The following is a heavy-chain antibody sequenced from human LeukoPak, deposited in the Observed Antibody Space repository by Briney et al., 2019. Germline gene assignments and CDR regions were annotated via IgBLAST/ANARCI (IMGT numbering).Heavy chain of an antibody. Sequence: PGGSLRLSCAASGFTFSSYAMHWVRQAPGKGLEWVSVLYSSGSTNYADSVKGRFIISRDNSENTLSLQMNSLRVEDTAVYYCAAKGNGYTGIYVFAHWGQGTLVTVSS. CDR3: AAKGNGYTGIYVFAH. D-gene: IGHD1-26*01. CDR1: GFTFSSYA. J-gene: IGHJ4*02. CDR2: LYSSGST. V-gene: IGHV3-66*01.